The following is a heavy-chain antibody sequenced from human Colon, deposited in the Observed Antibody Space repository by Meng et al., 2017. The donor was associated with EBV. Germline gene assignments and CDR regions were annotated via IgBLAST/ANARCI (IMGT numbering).Heavy chain of an antibody. CDR1: GGSISTRYW. CDR2: IYRGGGT. CDR3: ARVRVIPAAVGFDY. D-gene: IGHD2-2*01. Sequence: GPPQAGPPGLVRPSWTLPFPWASPGGSISTRYWWSWVRQPPGKGLEWIGEIYRGGGTNYNPSFKSRVTISVDTSNNHFSLKLSYVTAADTAVYYCARVRVIPAAVGFDYWGQGTLVTVSS. V-gene: IGHV4-4*02. J-gene: IGHJ4*02.